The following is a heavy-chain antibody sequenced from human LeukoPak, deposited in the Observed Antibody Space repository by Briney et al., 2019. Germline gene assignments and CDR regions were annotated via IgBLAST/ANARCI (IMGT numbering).Heavy chain of an antibody. D-gene: IGHD3-10*01. V-gene: IGHV1-2*02. CDR1: GYTFTGYY. CDR2: INPSSGGT. CDR3: ARAALGVWFGEPLGGPTEY. J-gene: IGHJ4*02. Sequence: ASVKVSCKASGYTFTGYYIHWVRQAPGQGLDWMGWINPSSGGTYYAQSFQGRVTMTRDTSISTAYMELSRLRSDDTAVYYCARAALGVWFGEPLGGPTEYWGQGTLVTVSS.